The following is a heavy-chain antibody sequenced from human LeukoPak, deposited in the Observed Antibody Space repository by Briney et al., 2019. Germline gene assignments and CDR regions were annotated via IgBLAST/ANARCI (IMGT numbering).Heavy chain of an antibody. CDR1: GGTFSSYA. CDR2: IIPIFGTA. J-gene: IGHJ4*02. CDR3: ARLPSSGQTDY. V-gene: IGHV1-69*01. Sequence: GASVKVSCKASGGTFSSYAISWVRQAPGQGLEWMGGIIPIFGTANYAQKFQGRVTITADESTSTAYMELSSLRSEDTAVYYCARLPSSGQTDYWGQGTLVSVSS. D-gene: IGHD5-18*01.